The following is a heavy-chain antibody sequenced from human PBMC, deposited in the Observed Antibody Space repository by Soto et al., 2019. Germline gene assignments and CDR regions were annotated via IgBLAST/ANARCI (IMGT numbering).Heavy chain of an antibody. CDR2: IIPILGIA. Sequence: SVKVSCKASGGTFSSYTISWVRQAPGQGLEWMGRIIPILGIANYAQKFQGRVTITADKSTSTAYMELSSLRSEDTAVYYCARDVEQQLAPDEFVYWGQGTLVTVSS. V-gene: IGHV1-69*04. CDR1: GGTFSSYT. D-gene: IGHD6-13*01. J-gene: IGHJ4*02. CDR3: ARDVEQQLAPDEFVY.